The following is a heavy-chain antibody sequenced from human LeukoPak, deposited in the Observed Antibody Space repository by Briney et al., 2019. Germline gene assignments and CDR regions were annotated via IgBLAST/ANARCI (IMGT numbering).Heavy chain of an antibody. D-gene: IGHD6-13*01. CDR3: ARVRSSSLNYFDY. Sequence: ASVKVSCKASGYTFTGYYMHWVRQAPGQGLEWMGRINPNSGGTNYAQKFQGRVTMTRDTSTSTVYMELSSLRSEDTAVYYCARVRSSSLNYFDYWGQGTLVTVSS. CDR2: INPNSGGT. J-gene: IGHJ4*02. CDR1: GYTFTGYY. V-gene: IGHV1-2*06.